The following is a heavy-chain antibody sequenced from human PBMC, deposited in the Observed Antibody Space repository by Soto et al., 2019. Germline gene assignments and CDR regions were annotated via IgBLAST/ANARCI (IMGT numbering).Heavy chain of an antibody. Sequence: SETLSLTCTVSGGSISSSSYYWGWIRQPPGKGLEWIGSIYYSGSTYYNPSLKSRVTISVDTSKNQFSLKLSFVTAADTAVYYCARLPTRLTIFWADPAIAIDYWGQGTLVTVSS. CDR3: ARLPTRLTIFWADPAIAIDY. V-gene: IGHV4-39*01. D-gene: IGHD3-9*01. J-gene: IGHJ4*02. CDR2: IYYSGST. CDR1: GGSISSSSYY.